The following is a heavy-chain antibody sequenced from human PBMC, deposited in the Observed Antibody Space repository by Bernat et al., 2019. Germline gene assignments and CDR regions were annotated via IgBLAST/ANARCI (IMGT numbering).Heavy chain of an antibody. CDR3: AKDSWQWLVPPWTFDY. V-gene: IGHV3-30*02. D-gene: IGHD6-19*01. Sequence: QVQLVESGGGVVRPGRSLRLSCAASGFSFSTYAMHWVRQAPGKGLEWVAFIRYDGSNKYYADSVKGRFTISRDNSKNTLYLQMNSLRAEDTAVYYCAKDSWQWLVPPWTFDYWGQGTLVTVSS. CDR2: IRYDGSNK. CDR1: GFSFSTYA. J-gene: IGHJ4*02.